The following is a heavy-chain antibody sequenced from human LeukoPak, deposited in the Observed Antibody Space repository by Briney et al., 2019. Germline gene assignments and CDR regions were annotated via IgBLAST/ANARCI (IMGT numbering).Heavy chain of an antibody. D-gene: IGHD6-19*01. CDR3: ARAWEAVAGYFDY. Sequence: SETLSLTCTVSGGSISSYYWSWIRQPPGKGLEWIEYIYYSGSTNYNPSLKSRVTISVDTSKNQFSLKLSSVTAADTAVYYCARAWEAVAGYFDYWGQGTLVTVSS. CDR2: IYYSGST. V-gene: IGHV4-59*12. J-gene: IGHJ4*02. CDR1: GGSISSYY.